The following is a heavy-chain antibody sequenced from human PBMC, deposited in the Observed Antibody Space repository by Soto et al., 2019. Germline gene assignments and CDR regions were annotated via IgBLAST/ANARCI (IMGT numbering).Heavy chain of an antibody. D-gene: IGHD5-12*01. Sequence: QVHLVQSGVEVKTPGASVKVSCQASGYTFFTYDISWVRQAPGQGLEWMGWISTYSGYTKYAQKFQGRVTMTTDTSTTTAYLELRRLRSDDTAVYYCARHHGPTTSENWFEPWGQGTLVTVSS. CDR2: ISTYSGYT. CDR1: GYTFFTYD. J-gene: IGHJ5*02. CDR3: ARHHGPTTSENWFEP. V-gene: IGHV1-18*01.